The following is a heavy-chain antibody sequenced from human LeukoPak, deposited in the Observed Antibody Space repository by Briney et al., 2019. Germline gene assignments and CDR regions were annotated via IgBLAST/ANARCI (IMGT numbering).Heavy chain of an antibody. V-gene: IGHV3-7*01. CDR2: IKQDGSEK. D-gene: IGHD3-16*02. Sequence: PGGSLRLSCAASGFTFSSYWMSWVRQAPGKGLEWVANIKQDGSEKYYVDSVKGRFTISRDNAKNSLYLQMNSLRAEDTAVYYCARDRLITFGGVIADFDYWGQGTLVPVSS. J-gene: IGHJ4*02. CDR1: GFTFSSYW. CDR3: ARDRLITFGGVIADFDY.